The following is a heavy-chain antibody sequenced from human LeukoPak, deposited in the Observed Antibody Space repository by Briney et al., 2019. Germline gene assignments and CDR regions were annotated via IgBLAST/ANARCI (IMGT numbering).Heavy chain of an antibody. CDR3: AREGFNREIDI. V-gene: IGHV4-61*02. CDR2: IYTSGST. Sequence: SETLSLTCTVSGGSISSGSYYWSWIRQPAGKGLEWIGRIYTSGSTNYNPFLKSRVTISVDTSKNQFSLKLSSVTAADTAVYYCAREGFNREIDIWGQGTMVTVSS. J-gene: IGHJ3*02. D-gene: IGHD1-26*01. CDR1: GGSISSGSYY.